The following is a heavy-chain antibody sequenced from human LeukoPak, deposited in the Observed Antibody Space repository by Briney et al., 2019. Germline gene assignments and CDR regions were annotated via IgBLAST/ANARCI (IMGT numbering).Heavy chain of an antibody. CDR2: IYTSGST. CDR1: GGSISSGSYY. CDR3: ARHPRSYYYYMDV. Sequence: SETLSLTCTVSGGSISSGSYYWSWIRQPAGKGLEWIGRIYTSGSTNYNPSLKSRVTISVDTSKNQFSLKLSSVTAADTAVYYCARHPRSYYYYMDVWGKGTTVTVSS. V-gene: IGHV4-61*02. J-gene: IGHJ6*03.